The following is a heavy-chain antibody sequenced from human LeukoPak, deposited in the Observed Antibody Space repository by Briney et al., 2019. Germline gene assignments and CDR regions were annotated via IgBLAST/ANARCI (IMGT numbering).Heavy chain of an antibody. Sequence: SETLSLTCTVSGYSISSGYYWGWIRQPPGKGLEWIGSIYHSGSTYYNPSFKSRVTISVDTSKNQFSLKLSSVTAADTAVYYCARVYYSSSYDYWYFDLWGRGTLVTVSS. CDR3: ARVYYSSSYDYWYFDL. V-gene: IGHV4-38-2*02. CDR2: IYHSGST. J-gene: IGHJ2*01. D-gene: IGHD6-13*01. CDR1: GYSISSGYY.